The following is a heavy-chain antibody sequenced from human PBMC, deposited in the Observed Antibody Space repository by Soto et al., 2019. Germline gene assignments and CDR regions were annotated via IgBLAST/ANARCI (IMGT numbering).Heavy chain of an antibody. CDR3: ARYRREAVAGYTLDN. CDR2: VYNSGST. J-gene: IGHJ4*02. Sequence: SATLCLTCTVSGGSIISNYWTWIRQPPGKGLEWIGYVYNSGSTNYNPSLKSRVTISEDTSKSQFSLKVNSMTAADTAVYYCARYRREAVAGYTLDNWGQGILVTVSS. D-gene: IGHD6-13*01. V-gene: IGHV4-59*01. CDR1: GGSIISNY.